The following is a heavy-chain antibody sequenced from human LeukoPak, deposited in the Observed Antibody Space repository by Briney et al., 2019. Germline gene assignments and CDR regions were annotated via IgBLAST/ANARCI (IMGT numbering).Heavy chain of an antibody. Sequence: PSETLSLTCTVSGGSINAYYWSWIRQPPGKGLEWIAYVRDNGENNYNPSLKSRVAISVDTANNQISLRLNFVTAADTAIYYCARQPANTAAFDSWDLGTMVTVSS. CDR2: VRDNGEN. J-gene: IGHJ3*02. CDR3: ARQPANTAAFDS. CDR1: GGSINAYY. D-gene: IGHD5-18*01. V-gene: IGHV4-59*08.